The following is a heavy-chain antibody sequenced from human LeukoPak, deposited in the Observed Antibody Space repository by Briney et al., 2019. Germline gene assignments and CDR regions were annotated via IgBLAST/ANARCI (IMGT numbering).Heavy chain of an antibody. CDR3: ARSPWNYYDY. J-gene: IGHJ4*02. V-gene: IGHV5-51*01. Sequence: GESLKISCKGSGYTFTSYWIGWVRQMPGKGLEWMGIIHPGDSDTRYSPSFQGQVTISVDKSNSTAYLQWSSLKASDTAMYYCARSPWNYYDYWGQGTLVTVSS. D-gene: IGHD5-12*01. CDR2: IHPGDSDT. CDR1: GYTFTSYW.